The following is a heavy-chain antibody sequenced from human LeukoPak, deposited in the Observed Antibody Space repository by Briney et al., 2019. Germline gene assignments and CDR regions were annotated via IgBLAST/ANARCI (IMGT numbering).Heavy chain of an antibody. Sequence: GGSLRLSCAASGFTFSSYAMSLVRQAPGKGLEWVSSISGSGYNTYYANSVKGRFSISRDNSKNTLDLQMNSLRAEDTAVYYCAKDYIGYDQDFDYWGQGTLVTVSS. CDR3: AKDYIGYDQDFDY. CDR2: ISGSGYNT. J-gene: IGHJ4*02. V-gene: IGHV3-23*01. D-gene: IGHD2-2*01. CDR1: GFTFSSYA.